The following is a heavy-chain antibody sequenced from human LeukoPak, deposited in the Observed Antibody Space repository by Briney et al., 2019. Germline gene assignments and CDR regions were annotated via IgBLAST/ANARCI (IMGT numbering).Heavy chain of an antibody. J-gene: IGHJ4*02. Sequence: ESLKIPCKGSGYSSTSYWIGWLRQMPGKGLEWVGIIYPCDSDTRYSTSFQGRVTISADKSFSTAYLQWISLKASDTAMYYCARSDSYYYDSSGYYYAPDYLGQGTLVTVSS. D-gene: IGHD3-22*01. CDR2: IYPCDSDT. CDR3: ARSDSYYYDSSGYYYAPDY. CDR1: GYSSTSYW. V-gene: IGHV5-51*01.